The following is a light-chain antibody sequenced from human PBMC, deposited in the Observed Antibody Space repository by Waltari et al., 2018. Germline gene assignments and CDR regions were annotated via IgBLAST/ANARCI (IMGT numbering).Light chain of an antibody. Sequence: QSALTQPASVSGSPGQSITISCSGTSSDVGGYNYVPGYQHHPGKAPKLMICEVTYRPAGVSGRFSGTKSGNAASLTISGLQAEDEADYYCSSYTSSSTRVFGGGTKVTVL. CDR2: EVT. CDR1: SSDVGGYNY. J-gene: IGLJ2*01. V-gene: IGLV2-14*01. CDR3: SSYTSSSTRV.